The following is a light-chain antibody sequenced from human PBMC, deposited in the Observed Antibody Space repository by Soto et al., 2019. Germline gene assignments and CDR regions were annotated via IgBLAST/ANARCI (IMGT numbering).Light chain of an antibody. CDR2: EVT. J-gene: IGLJ1*01. CDR1: SSDVGGYNF. Sequence: QSVLNQPPSASGSPGQSVTISCTGTSSDVGGYNFVSWYQQYPGKAPKLMIYEVTKRPSGVPDRFSGSKSGNTASLTVSGLQAEDEADYYCSSYAGSNNVFGTGTKVTVL. V-gene: IGLV2-8*01. CDR3: SSYAGSNNV.